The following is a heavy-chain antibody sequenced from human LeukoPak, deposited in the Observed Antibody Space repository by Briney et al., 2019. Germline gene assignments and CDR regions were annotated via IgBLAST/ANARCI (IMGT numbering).Heavy chain of an antibody. CDR3: ARSRYLDY. J-gene: IGHJ4*02. CDR1: GFTFSTYW. V-gene: IGHV3-7*01. Sequence: PGGSLRLSCAASGFTFSTYWRNWVRQAPGKGLEWVANIKQDGSEKNYVDSVKGRFTISRDNAKNSLYLQMNSLRAEDTAVYYCARSRYLDYWGQGTLVTVFS. CDR2: IKQDGSEK.